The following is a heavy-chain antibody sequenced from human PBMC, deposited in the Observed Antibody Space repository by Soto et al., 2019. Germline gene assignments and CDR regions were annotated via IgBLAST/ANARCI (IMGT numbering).Heavy chain of an antibody. CDR1: GGSISSAGDY. D-gene: IGHD3-10*01. CDR2: IYYSGST. J-gene: IGHJ4*02. V-gene: IGHV4-31*03. Sequence: QVQLQASGPGLAKPSQTLSLTCSVSGGSISSAGDYWSWIRQHPGKGLEWIGYIYYSGSTYYNPSLISRVNMSIDTSTKQFSLKLSSVTAADTAVYYCARYKYASGTFSFFDDWGQGTLVTVTS. CDR3: ARYKYASGTFSFFDD.